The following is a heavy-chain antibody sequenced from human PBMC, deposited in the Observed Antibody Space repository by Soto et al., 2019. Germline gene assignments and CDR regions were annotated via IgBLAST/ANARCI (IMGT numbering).Heavy chain of an antibody. CDR1: GGSISSSSDY. Sequence: PSETLALTCTVSGGSISSSSDYWGWIRQPPGKGLEWIGTMYYNGNTKYNPSLKSRVSMSVDTSKNQFSLRLISVTAADTAKYFCAREGNLGRWLQPLDFWGQGTLVTVSS. J-gene: IGHJ4*02. D-gene: IGHD5-12*01. CDR2: MYYNGNT. CDR3: AREGNLGRWLQPLDF. V-gene: IGHV4-39*07.